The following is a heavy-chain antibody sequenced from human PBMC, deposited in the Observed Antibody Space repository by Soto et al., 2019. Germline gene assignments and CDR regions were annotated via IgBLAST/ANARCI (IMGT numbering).Heavy chain of an antibody. CDR2: INPSGGST. J-gene: IGHJ4*02. V-gene: IGHV1-46*03. Sequence: GLEWLGIINPSGGSTSSAQKFQGRVTMTRDTSTSTVYMELSSLRSEDTAIYYCARDHYYGSGSYNFFDYWGQGTLVTVSS. D-gene: IGHD3-10*01. CDR3: ARDHYYGSGSYNFFDY.